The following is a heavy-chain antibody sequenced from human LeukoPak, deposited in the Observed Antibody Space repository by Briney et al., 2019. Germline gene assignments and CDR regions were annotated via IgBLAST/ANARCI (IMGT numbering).Heavy chain of an antibody. Sequence: SETLSLTCTVSGGSISSYYWSWIRQPAGKGLEWIGRIYTSGTTHYNPSLKSRVTMSVDTSKNQFSLKLSSVTATDTAVYYCARDGDILTGYYRYYFDYWGQGTLVTVSS. CDR3: ARDGDILTGYYRYYFDY. V-gene: IGHV4-4*07. D-gene: IGHD3-9*01. CDR1: GGSISSYY. J-gene: IGHJ4*02. CDR2: IYTSGTT.